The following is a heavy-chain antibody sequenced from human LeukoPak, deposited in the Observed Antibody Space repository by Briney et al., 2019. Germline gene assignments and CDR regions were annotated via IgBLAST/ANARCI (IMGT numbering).Heavy chain of an antibody. CDR3: ARGPNSNWSGLDF. D-gene: IGHD6-6*01. Sequence: PGGSLRLSCAASGFTFSTYWMHWVRQAPGKGLVLVSRFNSDGRSTYYADSVKGRFTISRDNAKNTLYLQVNNLRAEDTAVYYCARGPNSNWSGLDFWGQGTLLTASS. J-gene: IGHJ4*02. CDR2: FNSDGRST. CDR1: GFTFSTYW. V-gene: IGHV3-74*01.